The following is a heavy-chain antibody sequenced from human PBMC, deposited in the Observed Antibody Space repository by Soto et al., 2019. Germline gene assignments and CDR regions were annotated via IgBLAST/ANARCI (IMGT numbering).Heavy chain of an antibody. J-gene: IGHJ4*02. CDR3: ARANGDYGGYYYFDY. CDR1: RYTFTNYY. D-gene: IGHD4-17*01. CDR2: INPSGGST. V-gene: IGHV1-46*04. Sequence: AVNVSCKASRYTFTNYYMHWVRQAPGQGLEWMGIINPSGGSTSYAQKLQGRVTMTRDTSTSTVYMELSSLRSEETAVYYCARANGDYGGYYYFDYWGKGTLVTVSS.